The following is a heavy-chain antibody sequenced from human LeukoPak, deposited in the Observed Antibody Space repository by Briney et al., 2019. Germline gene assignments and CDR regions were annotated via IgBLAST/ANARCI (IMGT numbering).Heavy chain of an antibody. V-gene: IGHV1-18*01. J-gene: IGHJ5*02. D-gene: IGHD3-10*01. CDR3: ARVRLVWFGEFIPYWFDP. Sequence: ASVKVSCKASGYTFTSYGISWVRQAPGQGLEWMGWISAYNGNTNYAQKLQGRVTMTTDTSTGTAYMELRSLRSDDTAVYYCARVRLVWFGEFIPYWFDPWGQGTLVTVSS. CDR1: GYTFTSYG. CDR2: ISAYNGNT.